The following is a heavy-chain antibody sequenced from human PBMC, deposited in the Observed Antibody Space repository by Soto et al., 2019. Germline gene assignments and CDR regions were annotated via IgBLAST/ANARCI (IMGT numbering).Heavy chain of an antibody. CDR2: MSWDGGST. J-gene: IGHJ6*02. CDR3: AKDTVPDTAMVRYYYGMDV. Sequence: GGSLRLSCAASGFTFGGYAMHWGRQAPGKGLEWVSLMSWDGGSTYYADSVKGRFTIARDNSQNYLYLQMNSLRAEDTALYYCAKDTVPDTAMVRYYYGMDVWGQGTTVTVSS. D-gene: IGHD5-18*01. V-gene: IGHV3-43D*04. CDR1: GFTFGGYA.